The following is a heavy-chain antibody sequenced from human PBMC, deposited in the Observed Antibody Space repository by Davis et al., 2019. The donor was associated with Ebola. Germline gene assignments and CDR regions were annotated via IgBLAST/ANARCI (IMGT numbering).Heavy chain of an antibody. CDR1: GGSFSGYY. V-gene: IGHV4-34*01. J-gene: IGHJ5*02. D-gene: IGHD2-8*01. Sequence: MPSETLSLTCAVYGGSFSGYYWSWIRQPPGKGLEWIGEINHSGSTNYNPSLKSRVTISVDTSKNQFSLKLSSVTAADTAVYYCARGYFTTNAGNWFDPWGQGTLVTVSS. CDR3: ARGYFTTNAGNWFDP. CDR2: INHSGST.